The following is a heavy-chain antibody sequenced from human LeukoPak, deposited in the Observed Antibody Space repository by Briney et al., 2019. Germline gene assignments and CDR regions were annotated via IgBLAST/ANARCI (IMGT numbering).Heavy chain of an antibody. CDR3: ARVRHWQYFDD. CDR2: ISGSGGST. CDR1: GFTFSSYA. J-gene: IGHJ4*02. Sequence: LAGGSLRLSCAASGFTFSSYAMSWVRQAPGKGLEWVSAISGSGGSTYYADSVKGRFTISRDNAKNSLYLQMNSLRAEDTAVYYCARVRHWQYFDDWGQGALVTVSS. D-gene: IGHD3-9*01. V-gene: IGHV3-23*01.